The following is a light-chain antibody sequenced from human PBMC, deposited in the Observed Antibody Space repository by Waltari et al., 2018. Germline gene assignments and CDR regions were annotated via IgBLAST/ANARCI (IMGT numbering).Light chain of an antibody. Sequence: EIVLTQSPGTLSLSPGERATLSCRASQSVSSSYLAWYQQKPGQAPRLPCDGASSRATGIPDRFSGSGSGTDVTLTISRLEPEDFAVYYCQQYGSSLWTFGQGTKVEIK. CDR1: QSVSSSY. V-gene: IGKV3-20*01. J-gene: IGKJ1*01. CDR2: GAS. CDR3: QQYGSSLWT.